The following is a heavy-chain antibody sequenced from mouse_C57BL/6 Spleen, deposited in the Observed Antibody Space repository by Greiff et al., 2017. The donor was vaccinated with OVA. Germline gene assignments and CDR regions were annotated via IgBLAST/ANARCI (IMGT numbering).Heavy chain of an antibody. Sequence: EVKLMESGGGLVKPGGSLKLSCAASGFTFSDYGMHWVRQAPEKGLEWVAYISSGSSTIYYADTVKGRFTISRDKSKNTLFLQMTSLRSEDTAMYYCARRDYYGSGYFDVWGTGTTVTVSS. CDR1: GFTFSDYG. D-gene: IGHD1-1*01. V-gene: IGHV5-17*01. CDR2: ISSGSSTI. CDR3: ARRDYYGSGYFDV. J-gene: IGHJ1*03.